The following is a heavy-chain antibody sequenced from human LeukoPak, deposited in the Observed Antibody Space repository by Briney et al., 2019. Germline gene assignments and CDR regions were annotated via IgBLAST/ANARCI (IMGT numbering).Heavy chain of an antibody. CDR1: GGTFSSYA. J-gene: IGHJ4*02. D-gene: IGHD3-22*01. Sequence: SVKVSCKASGGTFSSYAISWVRQAPGQGLEWMGSIIPILDIANYGQKFQGRVTITANKSTSTAYMELSSLTSEDTDVHYCARNADSSGYQDWGQGTLVTLSS. V-gene: IGHV1-69*04. CDR2: IIPILDIA. CDR3: ARNADSSGYQD.